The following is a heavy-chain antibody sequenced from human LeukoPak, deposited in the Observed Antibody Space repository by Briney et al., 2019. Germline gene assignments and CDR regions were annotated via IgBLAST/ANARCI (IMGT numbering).Heavy chain of an antibody. Sequence: PSETLSLTCAVSGGSISSSNWWSWVRQPPGKGLEWIGEIYHSGSTNYNPSLKSRVTISVDKSKNQFSLKLSSVTAADTAVYYCARDGGLGYCSGGSCFGYWGQGTLVTVSS. D-gene: IGHD2-15*01. V-gene: IGHV4-4*02. CDR2: IYHSGST. CDR3: ARDGGLGYCSGGSCFGY. J-gene: IGHJ4*02. CDR1: GGSISSSNW.